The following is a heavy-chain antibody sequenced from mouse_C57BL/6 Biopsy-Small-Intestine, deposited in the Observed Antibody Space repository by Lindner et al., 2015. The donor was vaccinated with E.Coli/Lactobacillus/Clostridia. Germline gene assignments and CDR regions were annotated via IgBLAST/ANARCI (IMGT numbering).Heavy chain of an antibody. Sequence: VQLQESGAELVRPGTSVRVSCKASGYAFTNYLIEWVKQRPGQGLEWIGVINPGGGGTQYNEKFKDKATLTADKSSNTAYMQLSSLTSEDSAVYFCAREGVTSWFAYRGQGTPVTVSA. D-gene: IGHD2-5*01. J-gene: IGHJ3*01. CDR1: GYAFTNYL. V-gene: IGHV1-54*01. CDR3: AREGVTSWFAY. CDR2: INPGGGGT.